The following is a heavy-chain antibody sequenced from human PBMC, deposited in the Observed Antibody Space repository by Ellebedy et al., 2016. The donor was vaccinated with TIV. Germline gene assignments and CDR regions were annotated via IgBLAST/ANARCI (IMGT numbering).Heavy chain of an antibody. D-gene: IGHD5-18*01. CDR1: GFTVSSNH. J-gene: IGHJ4*02. CDR3: ARGLGYTYGWQ. V-gene: IGHV3-11*01. Sequence: GGSLRLSXAASGFTVSSNHMSWVRQAPGKGLEWVSYITNSGSTIYYADSVKGRFTISRDNAKNSLFLQMNSLRAEDTAMYYCARGLGYTYGWQWGQGTLVTVSS. CDR2: ITNSGSTI.